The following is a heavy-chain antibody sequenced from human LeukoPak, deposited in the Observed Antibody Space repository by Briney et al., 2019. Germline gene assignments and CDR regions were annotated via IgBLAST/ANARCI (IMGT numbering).Heavy chain of an antibody. D-gene: IGHD1-26*01. V-gene: IGHV5-51*01. CDR2: IFPGDSDSKI. CDR1: GYSFTDYW. J-gene: IGHJ4*02. Sequence: GESLKISCKASGYSFTDYWIGWVRQMPGQGLEWMAIIFPGDSDSKIKYGPSFQGHVTVSADKSITTAYLHWSSLQASDTAVYYCARHQTPGNVYYLNTEGFRFDSWGQGTLVTVSS. CDR3: ARHQTPGNVYYLNTEGFRFDS.